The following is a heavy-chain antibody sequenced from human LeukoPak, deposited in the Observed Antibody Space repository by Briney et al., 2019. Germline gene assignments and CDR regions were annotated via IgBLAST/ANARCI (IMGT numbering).Heavy chain of an antibody. CDR2: IYYSGST. CDR1: GGXINNYY. D-gene: IGHD2-21*02. CDR3: ARHWAPCGGDCYAFDI. V-gene: IGHV4-59*08. Sequence: SETLSLTCTVSGGXINNYYCSWIRQPPGKGLEWIGYIYYSGSTNYNPSLKSRVTISVDTSKNQFSLKLSSVTAADTAVYYCARHWAPCGGDCYAFDIWGQGTMVTVSS. J-gene: IGHJ3*02.